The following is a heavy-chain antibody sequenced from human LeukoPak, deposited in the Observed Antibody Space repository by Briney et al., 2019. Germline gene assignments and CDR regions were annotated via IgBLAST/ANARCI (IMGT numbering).Heavy chain of an antibody. CDR3: ARQTGTTYFDY. J-gene: IGHJ4*02. V-gene: IGHV4-38-2*02. Sequence: SETLSLTCTVSGYSISSGYYWGWIRQPPGKGLEWIGSIYRSGSTYYNPSLKSRVTISVDTSKNQFSLKLSSVTAADTAVYYCARQTGTTYFDYWGQGTLVTVSS. CDR2: IYRSGST. D-gene: IGHD1-1*01. CDR1: GYSISSGYY.